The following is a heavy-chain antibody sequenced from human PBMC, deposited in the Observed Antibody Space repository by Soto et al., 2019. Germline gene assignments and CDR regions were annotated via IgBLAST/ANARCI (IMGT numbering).Heavy chain of an antibody. CDR2: IYYSGST. J-gene: IGHJ4*02. V-gene: IGHV4-39*01. Sequence: QLQLQESGPGLVKPSETLSLTCTVSGGSISSSSYYWGWVRQPPGKGLGWIGRIYYSGSTYYNPSLKSRVTLSVDTSKNQFSLKLSSVTAADTAVYYCATLWGQDWGQGTLVTVSS. D-gene: IGHD3-10*01. CDR3: ATLWGQD. CDR1: GGSISSSSYY.